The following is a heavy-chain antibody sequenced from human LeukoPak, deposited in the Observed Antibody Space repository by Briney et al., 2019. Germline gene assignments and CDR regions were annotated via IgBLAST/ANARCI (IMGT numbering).Heavy chain of an antibody. CDR2: IYPGDSDT. CDR3: ARSLGQDYYDSSGTGGDY. V-gene: IGHV5-51*01. Sequence: GESLKISCKGSGYSFTSYWIGWVRQMPGKGLEWMGIIYPGDSDTRYSPSFQGQVTISADKSISTAYLQWSSLKASDTAMYCCARSLGQDYYDSSGTGGDYWGQGTLVTVSS. D-gene: IGHD3-22*01. CDR1: GYSFTSYW. J-gene: IGHJ4*02.